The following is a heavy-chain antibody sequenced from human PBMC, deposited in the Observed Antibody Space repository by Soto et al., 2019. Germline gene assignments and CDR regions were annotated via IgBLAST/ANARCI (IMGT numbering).Heavy chain of an antibody. CDR1: GFTFSNYA. CDR3: AARMRGYYFDY. D-gene: IGHD2-15*01. J-gene: IGHJ4*02. Sequence: GGSLRLSCAVSGFTFSNYAMSWVRQAPGKGLEWVSGISGSGGNTDYADSVNGRFTISRDNSKNTLYLQMNSLRAEDTAVYYCAARMRGYYFDYWGQGSLVTVSS. V-gene: IGHV3-23*01. CDR2: ISGSGGNT.